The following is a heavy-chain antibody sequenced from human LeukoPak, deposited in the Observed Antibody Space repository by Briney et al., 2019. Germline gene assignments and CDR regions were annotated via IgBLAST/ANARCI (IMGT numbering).Heavy chain of an antibody. CDR1: GFTFSSYS. Sequence: GGSLRLSCAASGFTFSSYSMNWVRQAPGKGLEWVSSISSSSSYIYYADSVKGRFTISRDNAKNSLYLQMNSLRAEDTAVYYCARDGRFGANAFDIWGQGTMVTVS. D-gene: IGHD3-10*01. CDR3: ARDGRFGANAFDI. V-gene: IGHV3-21*01. CDR2: ISSSSSYI. J-gene: IGHJ3*02.